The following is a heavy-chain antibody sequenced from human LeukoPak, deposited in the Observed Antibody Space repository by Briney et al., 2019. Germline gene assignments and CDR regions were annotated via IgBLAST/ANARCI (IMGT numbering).Heavy chain of an antibody. D-gene: IGHD6-6*01. CDR3: AKEGLNIATRDFFDS. V-gene: IGHV3-23*01. Sequence: GGSLRLSCAASGFIFRNYVVAWVRQAPGKGLEWVSQISNSGGSTYYADSVKGRFTISRDNSKNTLYLQMNSLRAEGTAVYYCAKEGLNIATRDFFDSWGQGTLVTVSS. CDR1: GFIFRNYV. CDR2: ISNSGGST. J-gene: IGHJ4*02.